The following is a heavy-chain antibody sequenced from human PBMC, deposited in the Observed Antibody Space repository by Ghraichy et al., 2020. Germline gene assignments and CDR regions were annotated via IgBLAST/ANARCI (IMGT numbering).Heavy chain of an antibody. CDR1: GYTFTSYD. V-gene: IGHV1-8*01. Sequence: ASVKVSCKASGYTFTSYDINWVRQATGQGLERMGWMNPNSGNTGYAQKFQGRVTMTRNTSISTAYMELSSLRSEDTAVYYCARGRQDDSSGYYYVVSFRHAFDIWGQGTMVTVSS. CDR3: ARGRQDDSSGYYYVVSFRHAFDI. CDR2: MNPNSGNT. D-gene: IGHD3-22*01. J-gene: IGHJ3*02.